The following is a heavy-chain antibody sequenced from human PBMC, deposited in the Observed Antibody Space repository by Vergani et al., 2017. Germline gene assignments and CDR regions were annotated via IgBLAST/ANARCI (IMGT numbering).Heavy chain of an antibody. D-gene: IGHD6-13*01. J-gene: IGHJ6*03. CDR3: ARGSSSRGYYYYFYMDV. V-gene: IGHV4-61*02. Sequence: QVQLQESGPGLVKPSQTLSLTCTVSGGSISSGSHYWSWIRQPAGKGLEWIGRIYTSGTTYYNPSLRSRVTMSVDTSKNQFSLRLNSVTAADTAVYYCARGSSSRGYYYYFYMDVGGEGTTVTVSS. CDR2: IYTSGTT. CDR1: GGSISSGSHY.